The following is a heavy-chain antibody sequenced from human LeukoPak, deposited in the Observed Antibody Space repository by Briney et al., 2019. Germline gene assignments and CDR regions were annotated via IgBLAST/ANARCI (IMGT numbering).Heavy chain of an antibody. J-gene: IGHJ3*02. V-gene: IGHV1-2*02. CDR3: ARVAEGEVRGAIIDAFDI. CDR2: INPNSGGT. CDR1: GYTFTGYY. Sequence: GASVKVSCKASGYTFTGYYMHWVRQAPGQGLEWMGWINPNSGGTNYAQKFQGRVTMTRDTSISTAYMELSRLRSDDTAVYYCARVAEGEVRGAIIDAFDIWGQGTMVTVSS. D-gene: IGHD3-10*01.